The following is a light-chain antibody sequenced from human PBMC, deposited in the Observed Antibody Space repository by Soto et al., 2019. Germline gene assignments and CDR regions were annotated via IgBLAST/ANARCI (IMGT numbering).Light chain of an antibody. V-gene: IGKV3-11*01. CDR2: DAS. CDR1: ESTSDY. CDR3: QQYDNLPIT. Sequence: EIVLTQSPGTLSLSPGERATLSCRASESTSDYLAWYQQKPGQAPRLLIYDASNRATGIPARFSGSGSGTDFTLTISSLEPEDFATYYCQQYDNLPITFGQGTRLEI. J-gene: IGKJ5*01.